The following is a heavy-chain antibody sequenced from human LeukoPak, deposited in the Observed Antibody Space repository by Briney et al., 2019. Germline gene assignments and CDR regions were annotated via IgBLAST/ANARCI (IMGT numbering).Heavy chain of an antibody. Sequence: SVKVSCKASGGTFSSYAISWVRQAPGQGLEWMGGIIPIFGTANYAQKFQGRVTITTDESTSTAYMELSSLRSEDTAVYYCARTTYYDFWSGPDAFDIWGQGTMVTVSS. CDR3: ARTTYYDFWSGPDAFDI. J-gene: IGHJ3*02. V-gene: IGHV1-69*05. CDR2: IIPIFGTA. CDR1: GGTFSSYA. D-gene: IGHD3-3*01.